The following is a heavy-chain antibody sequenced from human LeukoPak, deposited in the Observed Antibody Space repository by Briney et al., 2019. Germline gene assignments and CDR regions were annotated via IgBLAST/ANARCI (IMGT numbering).Heavy chain of an antibody. CDR3: ARRIHYYDSSGPYYYGMDV. D-gene: IGHD3-22*01. CDR2: IYYSGST. V-gene: IGHV4-59*08. CDR1: GGSISSYY. J-gene: IGHJ6*02. Sequence: SETLSLTCTVSGGSISSYYWSWIRQPPGKGLEGIGYIYYSGSTNYNPSLKSRVTISVDTSKNQFSLKLSSVTAADTAVYYCARRIHYYDSSGPYYYGMDVWGQGTTVTVSS.